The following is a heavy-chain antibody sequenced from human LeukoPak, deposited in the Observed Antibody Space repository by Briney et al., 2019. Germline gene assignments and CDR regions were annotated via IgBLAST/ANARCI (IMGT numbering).Heavy chain of an antibody. D-gene: IGHD3-3*01. V-gene: IGHV4-34*01. CDR2: INHSGST. J-gene: IGHJ5*02. Sequence: SETLSLTCTVSGGSISSYYWSWIRQPPGKGLEWIGEINHSGSTNYNPSLKSRVTISVDTSKNQFSLKLSSVTAADTAVYYCARGLEWLKYNWFDPWGQGTLVTVSS. CDR1: GGSISSYY. CDR3: ARGLEWLKYNWFDP.